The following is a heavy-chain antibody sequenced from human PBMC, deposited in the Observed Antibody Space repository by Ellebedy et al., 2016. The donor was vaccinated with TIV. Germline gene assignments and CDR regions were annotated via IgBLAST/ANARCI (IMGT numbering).Heavy chain of an antibody. J-gene: IGHJ4*02. Sequence: MPSETLSLTCTVSGGSISSTNDYWGWIRQPPGKGLEWIGSIYYSGSTSYNPSLKSRVTISVDTSKNQFSLKLNSVTAADTAVYYCARLPYCSGGSCYLRFADYWGQGALVTVSS. CDR1: GGSISSTNDY. CDR3: ARLPYCSGGSCYLRFADY. D-gene: IGHD2-15*01. CDR2: IYYSGST. V-gene: IGHV4-39*01.